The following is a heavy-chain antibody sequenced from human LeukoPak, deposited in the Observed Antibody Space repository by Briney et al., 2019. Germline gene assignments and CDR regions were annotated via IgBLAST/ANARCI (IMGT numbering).Heavy chain of an antibody. CDR2: ISSSGSTI. CDR1: GFTFSDYY. J-gene: IGHJ4*02. CDR3: ARDQGGVLRFLKWPQYFDY. D-gene: IGHD3-3*01. Sequence: GGSLRLSCAASGFTFSDYYMSWIRQAPGKGLEWVSYISSSGSTIYYADSVKGRFTISRDNAKNSLYLQMNSLRAEDTAVYYCARDQGGVLRFLKWPQYFDYWGQGTLVTVSS. V-gene: IGHV3-11*01.